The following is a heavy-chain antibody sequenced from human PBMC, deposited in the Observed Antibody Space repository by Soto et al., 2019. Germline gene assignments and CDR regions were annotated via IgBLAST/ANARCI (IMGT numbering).Heavy chain of an antibody. CDR3: PRDLEIACSSGI. Sequence: PRGSLTLTCAAYGVTFSSYGMHWVPQAPGKGLEWVAVIWYDGSNKYYADSVKGRFTISRDNSKNTLYLQMNSLRAEDTAVYYCPRDLEIACSSGIWGQGTLVTVSS. V-gene: IGHV3-33*01. D-gene: IGHD1-1*01. CDR2: IWYDGSNK. CDR1: GVTFSSYG. J-gene: IGHJ4*02.